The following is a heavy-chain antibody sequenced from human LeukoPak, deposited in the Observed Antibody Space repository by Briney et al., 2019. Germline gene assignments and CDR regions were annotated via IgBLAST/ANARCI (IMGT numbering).Heavy chain of an antibody. CDR3: AKDSSNMDTAMVTSFDY. CDR1: GFTFSSYA. J-gene: IGHJ4*02. Sequence: PGGSLRLSCAASGFTFSSYAMSWVRQAPGKGLEWVSAISGSGGSTYYADSVKGRFTISRDNSKNTLYLQMNSLRAEDTAVYYCAKDSSNMDTAMVTSFDYWGQGTLVTVSS. D-gene: IGHD5-18*01. CDR2: ISGSGGST. V-gene: IGHV3-23*01.